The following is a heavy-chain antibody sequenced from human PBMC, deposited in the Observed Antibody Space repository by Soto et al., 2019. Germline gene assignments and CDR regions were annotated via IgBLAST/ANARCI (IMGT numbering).Heavy chain of an antibody. CDR3: AGQGYCSSPSCYNWFDP. V-gene: IGHV4-30-4*01. D-gene: IGHD2-2*01. CDR1: DGSISSGDYY. Sequence: SETLSLACTVSDGSISSGDYYWSWIRQPPGKGLEWIGYIYYSGSTYYNPSLKSRVTISVDTSKNQFSLKLSSVTAADTAAYYCAGQGYCSSPSCYNWFDPWGQGTLVTVS. CDR2: IYYSGST. J-gene: IGHJ5*02.